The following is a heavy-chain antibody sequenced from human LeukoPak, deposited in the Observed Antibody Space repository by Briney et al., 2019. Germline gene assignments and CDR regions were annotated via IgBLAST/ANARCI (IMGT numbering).Heavy chain of an antibody. CDR2: INWNGGST. CDR1: GFTFDDYG. D-gene: IGHD3-3*01. CDR3: ARERRYYDFWSGYDFDY. J-gene: IGHJ4*02. Sequence: GGSLRLSCAASGFTFDDYGMSWVRQAPGKGLEWVSGINWNGGSTGYADSVKGRFTISRDNAKNSLYLQVNSLRAEDTALYYCARERRYYDFWSGYDFDYWGQGTLVTVSS. V-gene: IGHV3-20*04.